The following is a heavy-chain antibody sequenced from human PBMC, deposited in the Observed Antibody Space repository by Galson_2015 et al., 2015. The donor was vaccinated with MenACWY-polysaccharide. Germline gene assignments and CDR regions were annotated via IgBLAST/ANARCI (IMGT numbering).Heavy chain of an antibody. J-gene: IGHJ6*02. Sequence: SLRLSCAASGFSLGAWYMSWIRQAPGKGLEWLSYISKSGDSIYYGDSVKGRFAISRDNAKNSLYLQLNSLEVEDTAIYYCARGHYGLGVWGPGTTVT. CDR1: GFSLGAWY. CDR3: ARGHYGLGV. CDR2: ISKSGDSI. V-gene: IGHV3-11*01.